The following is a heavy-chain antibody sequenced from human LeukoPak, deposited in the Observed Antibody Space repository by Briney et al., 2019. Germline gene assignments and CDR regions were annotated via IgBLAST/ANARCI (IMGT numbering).Heavy chain of an antibody. D-gene: IGHD4-17*01. V-gene: IGHV4-34*01. J-gene: IGHJ4*02. Sequence: SETLSLTCAVYGGSFSGYYWSWIRQPPGKGLEWIGEINHSGSTNYNPSLKSRVTISVDTSKNQFSLKLSSVTAADTAVYYCARFHDYGEYAFDRWGQGTLVTVSS. CDR1: GGSFSGYY. CDR3: ARFHDYGEYAFDR. CDR2: INHSGST.